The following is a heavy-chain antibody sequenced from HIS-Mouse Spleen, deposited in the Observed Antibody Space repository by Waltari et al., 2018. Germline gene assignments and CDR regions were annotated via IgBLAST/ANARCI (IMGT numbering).Heavy chain of an antibody. CDR3: ARESGSYGNWFDP. V-gene: IGHV3-30*03. J-gene: IGHJ5*02. CDR1: GFTFSSYG. CDR2: ISNDGSNK. D-gene: IGHD1-26*01. Sequence: QVQLVESGGGVVQPGRSLRLSCAASGFTFSSYGMHCVRQAPGKGLEGVAVISNDGSNKYYADSVKGRFTISRDNSKNTLYLQMNSLRAEDTAVYYCARESGSYGNWFDPWGQGTLVTVSS.